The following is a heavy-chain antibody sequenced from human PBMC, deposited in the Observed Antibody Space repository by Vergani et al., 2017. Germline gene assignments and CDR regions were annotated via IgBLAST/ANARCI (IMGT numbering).Heavy chain of an antibody. D-gene: IGHD6-19*01. CDR3: ARHSTVEWLVKLGWIDP. CDR2: IYYSGST. CDR1: GASIRSSNYY. V-gene: IGHV4-39*01. Sequence: QLQLQESGPGLVKPSATLSLTCSVSGASIRSSNYYLGCIRQPPGKGLEWIACIYYSGSTYYNPSLKSRVTISVDTSKNQFSLKLSSVTAADTAVYFCARHSTVEWLVKLGWIDPWGQGILVTVSS. J-gene: IGHJ5*02.